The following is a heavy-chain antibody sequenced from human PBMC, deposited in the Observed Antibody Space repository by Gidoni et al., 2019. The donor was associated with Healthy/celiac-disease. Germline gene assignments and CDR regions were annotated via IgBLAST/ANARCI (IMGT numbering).Heavy chain of an antibody. J-gene: IGHJ5*02. CDR1: GWSFIGYY. CDR2: INHSGST. Sequence: QVQLQQCGAGLLKPSDTLSLTCAVYGWSFIGYYWSWIRQPPGKGLEWIGEINHSGSTNSNASLKSRVTISVDTSKNQFSLKLSSVTAADTAVYYCARGRDYRIAAAGTGWFDPWGQGTLVTVSS. V-gene: IGHV4-34*01. D-gene: IGHD6-13*01. CDR3: ARGRDYRIAAAGTGWFDP.